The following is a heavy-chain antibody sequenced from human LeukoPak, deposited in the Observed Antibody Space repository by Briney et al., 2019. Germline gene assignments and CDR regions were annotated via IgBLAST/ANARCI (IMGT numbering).Heavy chain of an antibody. CDR1: GFAFSSYA. V-gene: IGHV3-74*03. Sequence: GGSLRLSCAASGFAFSSYAMHWVRQAPGKGLVWVSNISPDATNSKYADFVEGRFTISRDNAKNTLYLQLNSLRVEDAAVYYCATGYRSAYSWDSWGQGTLVTVSS. D-gene: IGHD5-12*01. CDR3: ATGYRSAYSWDS. CDR2: ISPDATNS. J-gene: IGHJ4*02.